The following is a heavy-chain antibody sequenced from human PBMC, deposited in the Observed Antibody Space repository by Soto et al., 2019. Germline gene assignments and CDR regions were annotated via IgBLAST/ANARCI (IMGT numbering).Heavy chain of an antibody. CDR2: ISYDGSNK. CDR3: ARDLSVSFDY. J-gene: IGHJ4*02. V-gene: IGHV3-30-3*01. CDR1: GFTFSSYA. Sequence: QVQLVESGGGVVQPGRSLRLSCAASGFTFSSYAMHWVRQAPGKGLEWVAVISYDGSNKYYADSVKGRFTISRDNSKNTLYLQINSLRAEDTAVYYCARDLSVSFDYWGQGTLVTVSS.